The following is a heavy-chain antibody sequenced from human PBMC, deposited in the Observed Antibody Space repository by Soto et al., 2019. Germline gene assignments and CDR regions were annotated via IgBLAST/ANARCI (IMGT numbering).Heavy chain of an antibody. CDR3: ARQGNYDSYYYYYGMDV. D-gene: IGHD4-4*01. CDR2: IYPGDSDT. V-gene: IGHV5-51*01. J-gene: IGHJ6*02. Sequence: GESLKISCKGSGYSLTSYWIGWVRQMPGKGLEWMGIIYPGDSDTRYSPSFQGQVTISADKSISTAYLQWSSLKASDTAMYYCARQGNYDSYYYYYGMDVWGQGTTVTVSS. CDR1: GYSLTSYW.